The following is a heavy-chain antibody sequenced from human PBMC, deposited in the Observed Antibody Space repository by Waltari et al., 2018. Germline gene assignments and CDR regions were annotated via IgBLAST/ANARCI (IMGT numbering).Heavy chain of an antibody. J-gene: IGHJ4*02. Sequence: QVQLVQSGAEVKKPGASVKVSCKASGYTFTSYAMHWVRQAPGQRLEWMGWINAGNGNTKYSQEFQGRVTITRDTSASTAYMGLSSVRSEDMAVYYCARGIAAAGTPPDYWGQGTLVTVSS. V-gene: IGHV1-3*03. CDR2: INAGNGNT. CDR1: GYTFTSYA. CDR3: ARGIAAAGTPPDY. D-gene: IGHD6-13*01.